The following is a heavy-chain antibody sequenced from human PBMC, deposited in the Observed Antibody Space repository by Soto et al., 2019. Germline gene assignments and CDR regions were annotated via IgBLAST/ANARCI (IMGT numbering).Heavy chain of an antibody. V-gene: IGHV3-15*01. CDR3: GGWTSGH. D-gene: IGHD3-10*01. CDR1: GFIFRNAW. CDR2: IKRNSDGGTT. J-gene: IGHJ4*02. Sequence: PGGSLRLSCVGSGFIFRNAWMTWVRQAPGKGLEWVGRIKRNSDGGTTDYAAPVKGRFTISRDDSKNTVYLQMSSLKTEDTAVYYCGGWTSGHWGQGSLVTVSS.